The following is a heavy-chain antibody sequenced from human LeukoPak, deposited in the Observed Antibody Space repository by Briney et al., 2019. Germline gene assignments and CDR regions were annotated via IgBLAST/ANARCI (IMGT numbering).Heavy chain of an antibody. CDR3: ARSRNYDFWSELDP. CDR2: ISYDGSNK. V-gene: IGHV3-30-3*01. CDR1: GFTFSSYA. J-gene: IGHJ5*02. Sequence: GGSLRLSCAASGFTFSSYAMHWVCQAPGKGLEWVAVISYDGSNKYYADSVKGRFTISRDNSKNTLYLQMNSLRAEDTAVYYCARSRNYDFWSELDPWGQGTLVTVSS. D-gene: IGHD3-3*01.